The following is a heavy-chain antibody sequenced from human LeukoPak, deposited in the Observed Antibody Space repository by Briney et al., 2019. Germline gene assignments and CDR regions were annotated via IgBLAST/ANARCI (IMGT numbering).Heavy chain of an antibody. CDR1: GFTFDDYG. CDR3: ARDNLSGYYGSGSYYLQPY. D-gene: IGHD3-10*01. CDR2: INWNSGST. V-gene: IGHV3-20*04. Sequence: PGGSLRLSCAASGFTFDDYGMSWVRQAPGKGLEWVSGINWNSGSTSYAGSVKGRFTISRDNAKNSLYLQMNSLRAEDTAVYYCARDNLSGYYGSGSYYLQPYWGQGTLVTVSS. J-gene: IGHJ4*02.